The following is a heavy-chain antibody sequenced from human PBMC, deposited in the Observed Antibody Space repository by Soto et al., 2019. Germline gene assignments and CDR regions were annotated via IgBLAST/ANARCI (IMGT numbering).Heavy chain of an antibody. CDR2: IYPGDSDT. J-gene: IGHJ4*02. D-gene: IGHD7-27*01. CDR1: GYSFTSYW. CDR3: ARRGANWDSYYFDY. Sequence: GESLKISCKGSGYSFTSYWIGWVRQMPGKGLEWRGIIYPGDSDTRDSQSFKGQVTISADKSISTAYLQWSSLKASDTAMYYCARRGANWDSYYFDYWGQGTLVTVSS. V-gene: IGHV5-51*01.